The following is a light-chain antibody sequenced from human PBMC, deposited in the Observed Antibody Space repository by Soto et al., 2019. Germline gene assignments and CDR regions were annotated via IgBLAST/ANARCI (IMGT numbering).Light chain of an antibody. Sequence: EVVMTQSPATLSVSPGERATLSCRASETVATNLAWYQQKPGQAPRLLISGASTRAAGISDRFRGSGSGTEFTLTISSLRSEDSAIYYCQQSNNHPISFGQGTRLEIK. CDR2: GAS. CDR1: ETVATN. J-gene: IGKJ5*01. V-gene: IGKV3-15*01. CDR3: QQSNNHPIS.